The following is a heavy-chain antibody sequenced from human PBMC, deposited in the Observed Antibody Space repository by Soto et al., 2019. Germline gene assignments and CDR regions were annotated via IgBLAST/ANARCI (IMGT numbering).Heavy chain of an antibody. J-gene: IGHJ4*02. V-gene: IGHV3-74*01. CDR3: ASRAAGSSY. CDR1: GFTFSSSW. CDR2: INSDGSST. D-gene: IGHD6-13*01. Sequence: PGGSLRLSCAASGFTFSSSWMHWVRKAPGKGLVWVSRINSDGSSTSYADSVKGRFTISRDNAKNTLYLQMNSLIAEDTAVYYCASRAAGSSYWGQGTLVTVSS.